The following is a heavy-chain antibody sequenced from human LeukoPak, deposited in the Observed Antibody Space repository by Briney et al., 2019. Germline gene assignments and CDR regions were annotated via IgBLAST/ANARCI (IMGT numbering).Heavy chain of an antibody. V-gene: IGHV3-30-3*01. CDR2: ISYDGSNK. CDR3: ARDRGSY. Sequence: RPGGSLRLSCAASGFTFSSYAMHWVRQAPGKGLEWVAVISYDGSNKYYADSVKGRFTISRDNSKNTLYLQMNSLRAEDTAVYYCARDRGSYWGQGTLVTVSS. CDR1: GFTFSSYA. J-gene: IGHJ4*02. D-gene: IGHD3-16*01.